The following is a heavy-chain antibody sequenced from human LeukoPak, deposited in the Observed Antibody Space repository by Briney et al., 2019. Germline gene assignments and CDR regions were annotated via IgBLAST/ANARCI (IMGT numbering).Heavy chain of an antibody. CDR1: GYTFTSYY. CDR2: IYPSGGST. CDR3: ARYGSYY. J-gene: IGHJ4*02. D-gene: IGHD1-14*01. Sequence: GASGKVSCKASGYTFTSYYMHWVRQAPGQGLEWMGIIYPSGGSTSYAQKFQGRGTMTRDTPTSTVYMELSSLRSEDTGVYYCARYGSYYWGQGTLVTIPS. V-gene: IGHV1-46*01.